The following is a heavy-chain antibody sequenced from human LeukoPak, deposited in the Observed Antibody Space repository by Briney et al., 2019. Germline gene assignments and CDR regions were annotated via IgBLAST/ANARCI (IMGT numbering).Heavy chain of an antibody. CDR3: ARDHYHGGNSFYFDY. CDR1: DGSISTYY. CDR2: IYSGST. V-gene: IGHV4-4*07. D-gene: IGHD4-23*01. Sequence: PSETLSLTCIVSDGSISTYYWSWIRQPAGKGLEWIGRIYSGSTNYNPSLRSRVTMSVDTSKNQFSLKLRSVTAADTAVYYCARDHYHGGNSFYFDYWGQGTLVTVSS. J-gene: IGHJ4*02.